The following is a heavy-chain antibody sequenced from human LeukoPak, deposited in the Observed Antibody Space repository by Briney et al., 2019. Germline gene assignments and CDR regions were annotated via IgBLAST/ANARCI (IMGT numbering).Heavy chain of an antibody. CDR2: IFPSGGEI. Sequence: PGGSLRLSCAASGFTFSTFAMIWVRQPPGKGLEWVSSIFPSGGEIHYADSVKGRFTISRDNSKNTLYLQMNSLRAEDTAVYYCAKARDWSSGYYSRFDPWGQGTLVTVSS. V-gene: IGHV3-23*01. CDR1: GFTFSTFA. J-gene: IGHJ5*02. D-gene: IGHD3-22*01. CDR3: AKARDWSSGYYSRFDP.